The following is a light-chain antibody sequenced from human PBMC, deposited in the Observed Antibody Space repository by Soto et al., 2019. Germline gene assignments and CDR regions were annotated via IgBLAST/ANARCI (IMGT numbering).Light chain of an antibody. CDR1: QVIISR. CDR3: QQADRFPLT. J-gene: IGKJ5*01. CDR2: ATS. V-gene: IGKV1-12*01. Sequence: DIQMTQSPSSVSASVGDRVIITCRASQVIISRYLAWYQQKPGKAPKLLIYATSSLQSGVPSRFSASGSGANFTLTISSLQPEDFATYYCQQADRFPLTFGQGTRLEI.